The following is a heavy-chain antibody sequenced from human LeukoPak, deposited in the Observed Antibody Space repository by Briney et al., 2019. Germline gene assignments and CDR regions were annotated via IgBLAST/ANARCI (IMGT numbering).Heavy chain of an antibody. Sequence: PSETLSLTCTVSGGSISSSSYYWGWIRQPPGKGLEWIGRIYASGSTNYNSSLKSRVTISVDTSKNQFSLRLSSVTAADTAVYYCARGGDSSSWSVDYWGQGTLVTVSS. J-gene: IGHJ4*02. CDR2: IYASGST. V-gene: IGHV4-61*05. CDR1: GGSISSSSYY. D-gene: IGHD6-13*01. CDR3: ARGGDSSSWSVDY.